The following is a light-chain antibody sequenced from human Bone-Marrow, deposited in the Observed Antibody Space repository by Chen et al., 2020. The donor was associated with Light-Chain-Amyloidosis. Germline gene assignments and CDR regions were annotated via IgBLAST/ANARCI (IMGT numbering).Light chain of an antibody. CDR3: QQSYSTPRT. CDR1: QSISSY. Sequence: DIQMTQSPSSLSASVGDRVTITCLSRQSISSYLNWYQQKPGKAPKLLIYAASSLQSGVPSRFSGSGSGTDFTLTISSLQPEDFATYYCQQSYSTPRTFGQGTKVEIK. V-gene: IGKV1-39*01. CDR2: AAS. J-gene: IGKJ1*01.